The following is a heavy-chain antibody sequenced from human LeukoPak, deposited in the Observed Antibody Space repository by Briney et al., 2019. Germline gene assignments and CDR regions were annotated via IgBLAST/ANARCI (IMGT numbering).Heavy chain of an antibody. CDR3: ARHPRSCTGGGTCYSWFDA. CDR1: GGSISNYY. D-gene: IGHD2-15*01. V-gene: IGHV4-4*07. CDR2: IYTSGST. Sequence: SETLSLTCTVSGGSISNYYWSWIRQPAGKGLEWIGRIYTSGSTNYNPSLKSRLTMSVDTSKNQFSLNLSSVTAADTAMYYCARHPRSCTGGGTCYSWFDASGQGTLVTVSS. J-gene: IGHJ5*02.